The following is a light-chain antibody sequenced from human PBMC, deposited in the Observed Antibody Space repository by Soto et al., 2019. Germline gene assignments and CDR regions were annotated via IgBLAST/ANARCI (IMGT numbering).Light chain of an antibody. CDR3: SSFTSSGTL. J-gene: IGLJ3*02. CDR1: SSDVGGYDY. V-gene: IGLV2-14*01. CDR2: EVS. Sequence: QSVLTQPATESGSPGQPITISCTGTSSDVGGYDYVSWYQQHPGKVPKLIIYEVSIRASGVSNRFSASKSANTASLTISGLQPEDEADYYCSSFTSSGTLFGGGTKLTVL.